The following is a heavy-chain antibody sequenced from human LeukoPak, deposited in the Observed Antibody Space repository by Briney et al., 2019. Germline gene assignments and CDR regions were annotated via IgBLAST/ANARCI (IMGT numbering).Heavy chain of an antibody. V-gene: IGHV1-2*02. CDR1: GYFFTGYY. CDR2: INPDGDVT. CDR3: ARNVWFGEPG. Sequence: ASVKVSCKASGYFFTGYYIHWVRQAPGQGLEWMGWINPDGDVTKSAQKFQGRVTMTTDTSISTAYMELSRLRSDDTAVYYCARNVWFGEPGWGQGTLVTVSS. J-gene: IGHJ4*02. D-gene: IGHD3-10*01.